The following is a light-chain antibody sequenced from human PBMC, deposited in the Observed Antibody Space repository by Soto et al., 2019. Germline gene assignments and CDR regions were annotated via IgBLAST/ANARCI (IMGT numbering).Light chain of an antibody. J-gene: IGKJ2*01. V-gene: IGKV3-20*01. Sequence: EIVLTQSPGTLSLSPGERATLSCRASQSVTSDYLAWYQQKPGQAPRLLIYNASTRAPGIPDRFSGSGSGTDFSLTISRLEPEEFAVDYCQQYGSSPHTFGQGARVE. CDR2: NAS. CDR3: QQYGSSPHT. CDR1: QSVTSDY.